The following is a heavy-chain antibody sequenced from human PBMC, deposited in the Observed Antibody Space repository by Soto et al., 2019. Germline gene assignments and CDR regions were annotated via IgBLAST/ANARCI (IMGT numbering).Heavy chain of an antibody. CDR1: GYPFTDYF. J-gene: IGHJ4*02. D-gene: IGHD2-21*02. CDR3: ARELYSCGGDCPYYMDY. Sequence: ASVKVSCKTSGYPFTDYFIHWVRQAPGQGLEWMGIISLYHHSTSYAQKFQGRLTVTADTSTTTVYMDLSSLTSEDSAVYWCARELYSCGGDCPYYMDYWGQGILVTVSS. V-gene: IGHV1-46*01. CDR2: ISLYHHST.